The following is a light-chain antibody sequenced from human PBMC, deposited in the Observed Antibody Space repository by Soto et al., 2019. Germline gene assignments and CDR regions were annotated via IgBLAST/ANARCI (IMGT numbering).Light chain of an antibody. CDR2: AAS. Sequence: DIQMTQSPSTLSGSVGDRVTITCRASQSISSYLNWYQQKPGKAPKLLIYAASSLQSGVPSRFSGTGSGTDFSLTISSLQPEDFATYFCQQSSSAPDTFGGGTKVDIK. CDR1: QSISSY. CDR3: QQSSSAPDT. J-gene: IGKJ4*01. V-gene: IGKV1-39*01.